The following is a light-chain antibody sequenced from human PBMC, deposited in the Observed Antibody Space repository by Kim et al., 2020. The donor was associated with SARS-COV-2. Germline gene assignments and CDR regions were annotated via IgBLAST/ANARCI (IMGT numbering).Light chain of an antibody. J-gene: IGKJ2*01. CDR3: QQYDNLPYT. V-gene: IGKV1-33*01. Sequence: DIQMTQSPSSLSASVGDRVTITCQASQDLTNYLNRYQQKSGKAPKLLIYDASNLEQGVPSRFSGSGFGTDFTFTISSLQPEDVATYYCQQYDNLPYTFGQGTKLEI. CDR1: QDLTNY. CDR2: DAS.